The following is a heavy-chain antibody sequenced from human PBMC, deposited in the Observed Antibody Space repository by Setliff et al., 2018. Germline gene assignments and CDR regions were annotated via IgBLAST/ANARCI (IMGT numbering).Heavy chain of an antibody. V-gene: IGHV1-18*01. Sequence: ASVKVSCKAPGYTFTSYGISWVRQAPGQGLEWMGWISAYNGNTNYAQKFQGRVTMTGDTSVSTVYMELNSLRSDDTAVYYCVRAGFDAISNGLDYWGQGTLVTVSS. J-gene: IGHJ4*02. CDR1: GYTFTSYG. D-gene: IGHD3-3*01. CDR2: ISAYNGNT. CDR3: VRAGFDAISNGLDY.